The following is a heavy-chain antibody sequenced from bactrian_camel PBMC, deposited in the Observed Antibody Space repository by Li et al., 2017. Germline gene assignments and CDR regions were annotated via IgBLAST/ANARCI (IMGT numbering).Heavy chain of an antibody. Sequence: QVQLVESGGGLVQPGGSLRLSCVASGYTLPLHMAWFRRAPGKEREGVAAINDVGGTRYADSVLGRFRISKDNAKKTLFLQMSSLKPEDTAMYYCAADQRCGRRDNEYRYWGQGTQVTVS. J-gene: IGHJ4*01. D-gene: IGHD5*01. CDR3: AADQRCGRRDNEYRY. V-gene: IGHV3S53*01. CDR2: INDVGGT. CDR1: GYTLPLH.